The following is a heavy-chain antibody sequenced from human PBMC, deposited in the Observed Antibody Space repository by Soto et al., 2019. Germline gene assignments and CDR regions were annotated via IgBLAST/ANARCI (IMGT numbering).Heavy chain of an antibody. Sequence: GESLKISCKGSGYTFSNYWIDWVRQMPGKGLEWMGIIYPGDSDTRYSPSFQGQVTISVDKSITTAYLQWSSLKASDTAMYYCARRRDGGRHNALAIWGQGTMVTVSS. CDR1: GYTFSNYW. D-gene: IGHD2-15*01. CDR2: IYPGDSDT. V-gene: IGHV5-51*01. CDR3: ARRRDGGRHNALAI. J-gene: IGHJ3*02.